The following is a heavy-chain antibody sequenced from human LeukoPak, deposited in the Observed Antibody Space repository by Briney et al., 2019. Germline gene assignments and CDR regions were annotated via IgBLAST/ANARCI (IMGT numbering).Heavy chain of an antibody. CDR3: AREKGDFWSAVDY. CDR2: LRSGGDT. CDR1: GFTFSSYA. Sequence: PGGSLRLSCEASGFTFSSYAMSWIRQAPGKGLMWVSTLRSGGDTHYRDSVKGRFIVSSDNSKNTLYLQMDSLRAEDTALYYCAREKGDFWSAVDYWGQGILVAVSS. J-gene: IGHJ4*02. V-gene: IGHV3-23*01. D-gene: IGHD3-3*01.